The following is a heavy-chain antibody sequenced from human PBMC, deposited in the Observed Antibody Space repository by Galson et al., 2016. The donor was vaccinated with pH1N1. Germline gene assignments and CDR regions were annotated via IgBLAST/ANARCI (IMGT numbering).Heavy chain of an antibody. D-gene: IGHD1-26*01. CDR3: ARLVRGSYPDPLYYFDF. J-gene: IGHJ4*02. CDR2: IHYSETT. Sequence: LSLTCTVSGASSIGNNFYGGWIRQTPGKGLEWIGNIHYSETTYYNPSLKSRVTISVDMSKNHFSLKLNYVTAADTAVYFCARLVRGSYPDPLYYFDFWGQGTLVTVSS. V-gene: IGHV4-39*02. CDR1: GASSIGNNFY.